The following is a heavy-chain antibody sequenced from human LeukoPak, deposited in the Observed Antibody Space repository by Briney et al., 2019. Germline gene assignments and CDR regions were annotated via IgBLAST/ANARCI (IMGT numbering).Heavy chain of an antibody. D-gene: IGHD7-27*01. CDR3: AKDGGLWVSAHWGDS. J-gene: IGHJ4*02. Sequence: GGSLRLSCAVSGSIFSSYAMSWGREAPGRGGEWGSGISGGGGLTYYADSVKGRFTISRDNSKTTLYLQMNSLRADDTAVYYCAKDGGLWVSAHWGDSWGRGTLVTVSS. CDR1: GSIFSSYA. CDR2: ISGGGGLT. V-gene: IGHV3-23*01.